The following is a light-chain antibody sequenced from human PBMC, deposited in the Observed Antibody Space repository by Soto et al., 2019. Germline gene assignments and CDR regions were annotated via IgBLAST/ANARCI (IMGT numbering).Light chain of an antibody. J-gene: IGLJ1*01. Sequence: QSALTQPPSVSGSPGQSVTISCTGTSSDLGSNNRVSWYQQPPGTAPKLIIYEVSNRPSGVPDRFSGSKSGITASLTISGLQTEDEADYYCSLYRSSSTLFXTGTKVTVL. CDR2: EVS. V-gene: IGLV2-18*01. CDR1: SSDLGSNNR. CDR3: SLYRSSSTL.